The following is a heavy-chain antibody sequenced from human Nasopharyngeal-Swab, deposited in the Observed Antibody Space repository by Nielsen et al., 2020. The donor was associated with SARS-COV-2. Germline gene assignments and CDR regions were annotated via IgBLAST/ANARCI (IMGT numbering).Heavy chain of an antibody. V-gene: IGHV3-7*01. Sequence: GEALKISCAASGFTFSSYWMSWVRQAPGKGLEWVASIKQDGSEKYYVDSVKGRFTISRDNAKNSLYLQMNSLRAEDTAVYYCARDRDYAGAFDIWGQGTMVTVSS. CDR2: IKQDGSEK. D-gene: IGHD2-2*01. CDR1: GFTFSSYW. CDR3: ARDRDYAGAFDI. J-gene: IGHJ3*02.